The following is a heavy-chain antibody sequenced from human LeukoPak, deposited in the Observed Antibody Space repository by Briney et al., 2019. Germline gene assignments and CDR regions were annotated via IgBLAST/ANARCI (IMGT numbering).Heavy chain of an antibody. CDR3: ARLNPIAVAGTWYFDL. V-gene: IGHV4-59*01. CDR1: GGSISSYY. J-gene: IGHJ2*01. CDR2: IYYSGST. Sequence: SETLSLTCTVSGGSISSYYWSWIRQPPGKGLEWIGYIYYSGSTNYNPSLKSRVTISVDTSKNQFSLKLSSATAADTAVYYCARLNPIAVAGTWYFDLWGRGTLVTVSS. D-gene: IGHD6-19*01.